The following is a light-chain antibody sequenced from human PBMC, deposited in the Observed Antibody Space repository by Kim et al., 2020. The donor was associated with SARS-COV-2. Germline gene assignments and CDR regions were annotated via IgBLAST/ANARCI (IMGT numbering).Light chain of an antibody. V-gene: IGKV3-20*01. Sequence: EIVLTQSPGTLSLSPGEGASLSCRASQSVSSSYLAWYQQRPGQAPRLLIYGASSRATGIPDRFSGSGSGTDFTLTISRLEPEDFAVYYCHQYSSTPQTFGHGTKLEI. CDR3: HQYSSTPQT. J-gene: IGKJ1*01. CDR2: GAS. CDR1: QSVSSSY.